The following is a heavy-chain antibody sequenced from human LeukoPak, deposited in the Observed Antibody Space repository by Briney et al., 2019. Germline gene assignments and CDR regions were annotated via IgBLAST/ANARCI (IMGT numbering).Heavy chain of an antibody. Sequence: SETLSLTCTVSGGSISSYYWSWIRQPPGKGLEWIGYIYYSGSTNYNSSFKSRVTISIDTSKNQFSLRLSSVTAADTAVYYRARVTGYMIEDQFDYWGQGTLVTVSS. CDR3: ARVTGYMIEDQFDY. CDR2: IYYSGST. CDR1: GGSISSYY. V-gene: IGHV4-59*01. J-gene: IGHJ4*02. D-gene: IGHD3-22*01.